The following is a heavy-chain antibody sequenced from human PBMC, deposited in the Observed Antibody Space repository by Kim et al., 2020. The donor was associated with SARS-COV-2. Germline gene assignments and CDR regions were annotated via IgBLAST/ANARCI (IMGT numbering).Heavy chain of an antibody. CDR1: GGSISSYY. J-gene: IGHJ5*02. V-gene: IGHV4-59*01. D-gene: IGHD3-10*01. Sequence: SETLSLTCTVSGGSISSYYWSWIRQPPGKGLEWIGYIYYSGSTNYNPSLKSRVTISVDTSKNQFSLKLSSVTAADTAVYYCARVGLRYYYGSGSYYPTNWFDPWGQGTLVTVSS. CDR3: ARVGLRYYYGSGSYYPTNWFDP. CDR2: IYYSGST.